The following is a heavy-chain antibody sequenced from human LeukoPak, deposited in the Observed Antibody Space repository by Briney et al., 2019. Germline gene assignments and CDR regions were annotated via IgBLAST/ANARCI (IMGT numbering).Heavy chain of an antibody. D-gene: IGHD3-22*01. CDR3: ARMPVNYYDSSGYQNYFDY. Sequence: SVKVSCKASGGTFSSYAISWVRQAPGQGLEWMGGIIPIFGTANYAQKFQGRVTITADESTSTAYMELSSLRSEDTAVYYCARMPVNYYDSSGYQNYFDYWGQGTLVTVSS. J-gene: IGHJ4*02. CDR1: GGTFSSYA. CDR2: IIPIFGTA. V-gene: IGHV1-69*13.